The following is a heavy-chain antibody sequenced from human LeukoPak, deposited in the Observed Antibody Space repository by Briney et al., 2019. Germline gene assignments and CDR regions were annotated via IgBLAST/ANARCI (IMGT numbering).Heavy chain of an antibody. Sequence: SETLSLTCTVSGGSISSGSYYWSWIRQPAGKGLEWIGRIYTSGSTNYNPSLKSRVTISVDTSKNQFSLKLSSVTAADTAVYYCARAQHEETYYDILTGKGYNWFDPWGQGTLVTVSS. D-gene: IGHD3-9*01. CDR1: GGSISSGSYY. V-gene: IGHV4-61*02. CDR3: ARAQHEETYYDILTGKGYNWFDP. CDR2: IYTSGST. J-gene: IGHJ5*02.